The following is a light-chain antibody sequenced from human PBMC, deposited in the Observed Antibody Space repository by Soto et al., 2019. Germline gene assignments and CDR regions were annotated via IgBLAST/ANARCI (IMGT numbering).Light chain of an antibody. V-gene: IGKV3-20*01. CDR3: QPDGSSPPYT. J-gene: IGKJ2*01. Sequence: EVVLTQSPGTLSLSPGERATLSCRASQSVSNNYFAWYQQKPGQAPRLLIFGSSDRATGIPDRFSGSGSGTDFTLTISRLEPENFGVDYCQPDGSSPPYTFGQGTKLEIK. CDR1: QSVSNNY. CDR2: GSS.